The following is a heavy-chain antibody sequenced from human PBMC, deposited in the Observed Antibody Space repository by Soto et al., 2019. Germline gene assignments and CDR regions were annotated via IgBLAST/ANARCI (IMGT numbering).Heavy chain of an antibody. CDR2: IHSGGST. Sequence: GGSLRLSCAASGFTVSSNYMTWVRQAPGKGLEWVSVIHSGGSTHYADSVKGRFTISRHNSKNTLYLQMHSLRPEDTAVYYCANLAAADPIYYMDVWGKGTTVTVSS. CDR3: ANLAAADPIYYMDV. D-gene: IGHD6-13*01. V-gene: IGHV3-53*04. CDR1: GFTVSSNY. J-gene: IGHJ6*03.